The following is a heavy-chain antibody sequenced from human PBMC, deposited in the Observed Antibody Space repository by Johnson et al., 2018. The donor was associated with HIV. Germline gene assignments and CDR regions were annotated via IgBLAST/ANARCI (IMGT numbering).Heavy chain of an antibody. J-gene: IGHJ3*02. Sequence: QMLLVESGGGVVQPGRSLRLSCAASGFTFSSYAMHWVRQAPGKGLEWVAVISYDGSNKYYADSAKGRFTISRDNAKNSLYLQMNSLRAEDTALYYCAIDCGGDCYSGSGAFDIWGQGTMVTVSS. CDR1: GFTFSSYA. CDR3: AIDCGGDCYSGSGAFDI. V-gene: IGHV3-30*04. CDR2: ISYDGSNK. D-gene: IGHD2-21*01.